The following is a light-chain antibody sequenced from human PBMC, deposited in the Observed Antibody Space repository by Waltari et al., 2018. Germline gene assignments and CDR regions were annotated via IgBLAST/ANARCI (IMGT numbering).Light chain of an antibody. V-gene: IGLV1-40*01. CDR3: SSYTSSSTV. J-gene: IGLJ2*01. CDR2: GHS. Sequence: QSVLTQPPSVSGAPGQRVTISCTGSSSNIGAGYDVHWYQQLPGTAPKPLIYGHSTRPSGVSNRFSGSKSGNTASLTISGLQAEDEADYYCSSYTSSSTVFGGGTKLTVL. CDR1: SSNIGAGYD.